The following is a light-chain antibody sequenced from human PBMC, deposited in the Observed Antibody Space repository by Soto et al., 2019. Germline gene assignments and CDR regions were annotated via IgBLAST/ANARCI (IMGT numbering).Light chain of an antibody. CDR2: DVI. V-gene: IGLV2-14*03. CDR3: SSYTSTTTAV. J-gene: IGLJ2*01. Sequence: QSALTQPASVSGSPGQSITIACTGSSSDIGGYNFVSWYQQHPGKAPKLMIYDVIKRPSGISSRLAGSKSGNTASLTISGLRAEDEADYYCSSYTSTTTAVFGGGTKLTVL. CDR1: SSDIGGYNF.